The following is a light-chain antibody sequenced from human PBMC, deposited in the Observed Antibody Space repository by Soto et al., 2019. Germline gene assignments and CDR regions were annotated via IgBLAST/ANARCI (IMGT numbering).Light chain of an antibody. CDR3: CSLTNGATWV. CDR1: NVDVGSHNF. J-gene: IGLJ3*02. V-gene: IGLV2-23*01. CDR2: EAS. Sequence: QCALTQPASVSGSPGQSITISCTGTNVDVGSHNFVSWYQQYPGKAPKLLIYEASKRPSGLSNRFSGSKSGNTASLTISGLQAEDEADYYCCSLTNGATWVFGGGTKVTAL.